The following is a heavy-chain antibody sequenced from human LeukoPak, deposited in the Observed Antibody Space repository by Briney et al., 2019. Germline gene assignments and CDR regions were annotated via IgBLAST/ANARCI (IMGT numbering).Heavy chain of an antibody. CDR3: ARRRLRPQYYFDY. CDR2: INHSGST. J-gene: IGHJ4*02. V-gene: IGHV4-34*01. CDR1: GGSFSGYY. Sequence: SETLSLTCAVYGGSFSGYYWSWIRQPPGKGLEWIGEINHSGSTNYNPSLKSRVTISVDTSKNQFSLKLSSVTAADTAVYYCARRRLRPQYYFDYWGQGTLVTVSS. D-gene: IGHD5-12*01.